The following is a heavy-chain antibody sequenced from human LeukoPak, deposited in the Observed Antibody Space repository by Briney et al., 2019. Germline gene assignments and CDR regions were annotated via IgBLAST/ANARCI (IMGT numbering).Heavy chain of an antibody. CDR1: GFTFSSYQ. CDR2: INSGGTTK. CDR3: ARALTT. V-gene: IGHV3-48*03. Sequence: GGSLRLSCAASGFTFSSYQMVWVRQAPGKGLEWVSYINSGGTTKYYADSVKGRFTISRDNAKNSLYLQMNSLRAEDTAVYYCARALTTGGQGTLVTVSS. J-gene: IGHJ4*02. D-gene: IGHD4-11*01.